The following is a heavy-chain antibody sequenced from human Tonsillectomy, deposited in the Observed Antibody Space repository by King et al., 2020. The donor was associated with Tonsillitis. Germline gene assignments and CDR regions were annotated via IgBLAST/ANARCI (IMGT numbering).Heavy chain of an antibody. D-gene: IGHD6-19*01. J-gene: IGHJ4*02. Sequence: VQLQQSGPGLVKPSQTLSLTCTLSGDSVSSHSAAWTWIRQSPSRGLEWLGRTYYRSKWYNDYAVSVKSRITIKSDTSKNQFSLQLNSVTPEDTAVYYCARESVAVAANDYWGQGTLVTVSS. CDR3: ARESVAVAANDY. V-gene: IGHV6-1*01. CDR1: GDSVSSHSAA. CDR2: TYYRSKWYN.